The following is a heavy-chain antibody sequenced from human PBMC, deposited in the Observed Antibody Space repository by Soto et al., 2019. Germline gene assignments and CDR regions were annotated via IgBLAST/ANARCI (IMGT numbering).Heavy chain of an antibody. CDR3: AKDRNYPRDQFHY. CDR2: INQSGST. D-gene: IGHD1-7*01. V-gene: IGHV4-34*01. J-gene: IGHJ4*02. CDR1: SGSFSGHY. Sequence: PSETLSLTCAVYSGSFSGHYWNWIRQPPGKGLEWIGEINQSGSTNYNPSLKSRVTISLETSKNQFSLKLSSVTAADTAVYYCAKDRNYPRDQFHYWGQGTLVTVSS.